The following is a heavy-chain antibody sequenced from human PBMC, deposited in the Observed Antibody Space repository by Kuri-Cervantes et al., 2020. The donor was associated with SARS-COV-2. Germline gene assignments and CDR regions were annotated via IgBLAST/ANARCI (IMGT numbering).Heavy chain of an antibody. CDR2: ISWNSGSI. D-gene: IGHD5-12*01. CDR3: ARDANYGSRLPRKFDY. J-gene: IGHJ4*02. CDR1: GFTFDDYA. Sequence: LSLTCAASGFTFDDYAMHWVRQAPGKGLEWVSGISWNSGSIGYADSVKGRFTISRDNAKNSLYLQMNSLRDEDTAVYYCARDANYGSRLPRKFDYWGQGTLVTVSS. V-gene: IGHV3-9*01.